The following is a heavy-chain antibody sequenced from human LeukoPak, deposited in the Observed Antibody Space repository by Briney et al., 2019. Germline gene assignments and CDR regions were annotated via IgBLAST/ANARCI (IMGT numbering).Heavy chain of an antibody. CDR3: ARESAGATEYYYYMDV. J-gene: IGHJ6*03. V-gene: IGHV1-18*01. Sequence: ASVKVSCKASGYTFTSYGINWVRQAPGRGLEWMGWISAYNGNTNYAQNLQGRVTMTTATSTSTAYMELRSLRSDDTAVYYCARESAGATEYYYYMDVWGKGTTVTVSS. CDR2: ISAYNGNT. CDR1: GYTFTSYG. D-gene: IGHD1-26*01.